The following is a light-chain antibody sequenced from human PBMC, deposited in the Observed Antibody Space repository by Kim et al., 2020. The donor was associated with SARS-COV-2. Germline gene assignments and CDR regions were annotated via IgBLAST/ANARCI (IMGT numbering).Light chain of an antibody. Sequence: NFMLTQPHSVSESPGKTITISYTRSSGSIASNYVQWYQQRPGSAPTTVIYEDKERPSGVPDRFSGSIDSSSNSASLTISGLKTEDEADYYCQSYDSTTPAVFGGGTKLTVL. V-gene: IGLV6-57*03. J-gene: IGLJ2*01. CDR2: EDK. CDR3: QSYDSTTPAV. CDR1: SGSIASNY.